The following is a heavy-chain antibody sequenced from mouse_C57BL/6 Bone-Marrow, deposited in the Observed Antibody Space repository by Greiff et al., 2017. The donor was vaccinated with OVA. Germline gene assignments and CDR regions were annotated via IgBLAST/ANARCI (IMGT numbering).Heavy chain of an antibody. CDR3: ASDSNQFLYYAMDY. V-gene: IGHV1-26*01. D-gene: IGHD2-5*01. J-gene: IGHJ4*01. CDR2: INPNNGGT. CDR1: GYTFTDYY. Sequence: EVQLQQSGPELVKPGASVKISCKASGYTFTDYYMNWVKQSHGKSLEWIGDINPNNGGTSYNQKFKGKATLTVDKSSSTAYMEIRSLTSEDSAVYYCASDSNQFLYYAMDYWGQGTSVTVSS.